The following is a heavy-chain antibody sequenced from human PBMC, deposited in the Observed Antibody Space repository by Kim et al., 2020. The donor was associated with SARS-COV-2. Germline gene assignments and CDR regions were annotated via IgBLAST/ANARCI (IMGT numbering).Heavy chain of an antibody. D-gene: IGHD6-13*01. CDR3: ASGRSRVAAAGIRNYNWFDP. Sequence: SETLSLTCAVYGGSFSGYYWSWIRQPPGKGLEWIGEINHSGSTNYNPSLKSRVTISVDTSKNQFSLKLSSVTAADTAVYYCASGRSRVAAAGIRNYNWFDPWGQGTLDTVSS. J-gene: IGHJ5*02. CDR1: GGSFSGYY. V-gene: IGHV4-34*01. CDR2: INHSGST.